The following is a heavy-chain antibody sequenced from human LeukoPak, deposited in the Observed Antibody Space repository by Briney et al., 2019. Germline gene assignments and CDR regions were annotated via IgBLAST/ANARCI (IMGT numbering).Heavy chain of an antibody. V-gene: IGHV3-48*04. CDR2: ISPSSTRI. D-gene: IGHD2-15*01. J-gene: IGHJ4*02. CDR3: ARGGCSGGSCYLVYFDY. CDR1: GFTFSSYD. Sequence: GGSLRLSCAASGFTFSSYDMNWVRQAPGKGLEWVSYISPSSTRIDYAASVRGRFTISRDNAKRSLYLQMSSLRAEDTAVYYCARGGCSGGSCYLVYFDYWGQGTLVTVSS.